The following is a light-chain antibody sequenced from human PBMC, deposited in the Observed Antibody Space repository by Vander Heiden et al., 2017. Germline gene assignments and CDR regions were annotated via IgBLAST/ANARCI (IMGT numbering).Light chain of an antibody. Sequence: QTVVTQEPSFSVSPGGTVTLTCGLSSGSVSTRYYPSWYQQTPGQAPRTLIYSTNSRSSGVPDRFSGSILGNKAALTITGAQADDESEYYCVLYMGSGTWVFGGGTKLTVL. CDR3: VLYMGSGTWV. J-gene: IGLJ3*02. V-gene: IGLV8-61*01. CDR1: SGSVSTRYY. CDR2: STN.